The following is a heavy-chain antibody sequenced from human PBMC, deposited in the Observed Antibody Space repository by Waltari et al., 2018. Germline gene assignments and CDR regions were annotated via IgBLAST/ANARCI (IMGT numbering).Heavy chain of an antibody. CDR1: GFTFSDHF. Sequence: EVQLVQSGGALVQPGESLRLSCAASGFTFSDHFMDWVRQAPGRGLEWVGRITPKSPDYITVYAASVKGRFTISRDDSKSSLYLQMNSLKTEDTAVYFCVRGHHSFDFWGQGTRVTVSS. CDR3: VRGHHSFDF. CDR2: ITPKSPDYIT. J-gene: IGHJ4*02. V-gene: IGHV3-72*01.